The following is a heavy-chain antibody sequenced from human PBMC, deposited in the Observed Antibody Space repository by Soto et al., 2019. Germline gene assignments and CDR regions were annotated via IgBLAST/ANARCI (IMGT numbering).Heavy chain of an antibody. CDR2: IKHSGST. D-gene: IGHD3-9*01. J-gene: IGHJ6*02. Sequence: XATLSLTCAVYCGSFSGYDWSWIRQPPGKGLEWIGEIKHSGSTNYNPSLNSRVTISVDTSKNQFSLKLSSVTAADTAVYYCARVRGVLRHFDRLPDYYGMDVWRQGTTVTVSS. V-gene: IGHV4-34*01. CDR3: ARVRGVLRHFDRLPDYYGMDV. CDR1: CGSFSGYD.